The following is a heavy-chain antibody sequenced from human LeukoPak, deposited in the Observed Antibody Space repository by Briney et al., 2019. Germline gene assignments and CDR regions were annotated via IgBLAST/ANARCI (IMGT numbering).Heavy chain of an antibody. V-gene: IGHV3-7*03. J-gene: IGHJ4*02. CDR3: AINGGGDSGYGNFDY. D-gene: IGHD5-12*01. Sequence: GGSLRLSCAASGFTFSSYWMSWVRQAPGKGLEWVANIKQDGSEKYYADSVKGRFTTSRDNAKNSLYLQMNSLRAEDTALYYCAINGGGDSGYGNFDYWGQGTLVTVSS. CDR1: GFTFSSYW. CDR2: IKQDGSEK.